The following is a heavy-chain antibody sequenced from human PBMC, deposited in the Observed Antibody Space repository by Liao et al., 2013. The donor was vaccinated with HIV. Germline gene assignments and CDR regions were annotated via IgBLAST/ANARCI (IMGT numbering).Heavy chain of an antibody. Sequence: QVRLQESGPGLVKPSQTLSLTCTVSGDLIRRDNYYWTWIRQPAGKGLEWIGHIYTGMSTTGTTNYNPSLKSRVTISVDTSKNQFSLKLSSVTAADTAVYYCARTRGYCSGGSCYSEWYFDLWGRGTLVTVSS. CDR1: GDLIRRDNYY. D-gene: IGHD2-15*01. CDR2: IYTGMSTTGTT. CDR3: ARTRGYCSGGSCYSEWYFDL. V-gene: IGHV4-61*02. J-gene: IGHJ2*01.